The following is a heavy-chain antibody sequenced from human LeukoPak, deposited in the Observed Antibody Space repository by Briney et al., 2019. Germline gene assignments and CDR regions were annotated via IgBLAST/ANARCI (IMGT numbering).Heavy chain of an antibody. Sequence: GGSLRLSCAASGFTFSDYWMTWVRQAPGKGPEWVANIKQDGSEKYYVDSVRGRFTISRDNAKNSLFLQMNSLRVEDTAVYYCARRGGSSSRRSPIDYWGQGTLVTVSS. V-gene: IGHV3-7*01. CDR1: GFTFSDYW. CDR3: ARRGGSSSRRSPIDY. D-gene: IGHD6-6*01. J-gene: IGHJ4*02. CDR2: IKQDGSEK.